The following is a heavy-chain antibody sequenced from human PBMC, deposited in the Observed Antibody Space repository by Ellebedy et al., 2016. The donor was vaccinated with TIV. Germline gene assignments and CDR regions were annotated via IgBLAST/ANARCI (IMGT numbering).Heavy chain of an antibody. J-gene: IGHJ6*02. CDR3: ARATGHCSGGRCFYYGLDI. Sequence: ASVKVSXXASGYTFTFFDINWARQAAGRGLEWMGWMNPKSGNTGYTPKFRGAVTMTRNVSINTAYIELTRLSSDDTAVYFCARATGHCSGGRCFYYGLDIWGQGTTVTVSS. D-gene: IGHD2-15*01. V-gene: IGHV1-8*02. CDR2: MNPKSGNT. CDR1: GYTFTFFD.